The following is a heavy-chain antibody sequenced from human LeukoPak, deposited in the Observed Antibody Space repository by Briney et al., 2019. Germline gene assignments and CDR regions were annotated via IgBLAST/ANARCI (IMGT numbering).Heavy chain of an antibody. V-gene: IGHV1-3*01. Sequence: ASVKVSCKASGYIFTDYSIHWLRQAPGQRPEWMGWMNAGNGNAKYSQKFQGRITLIRDTSAATAYMELSSLRHDDLAVYYCARGRGTSGSNRDFYYYYYMDVWGKGTTVTVSS. CDR3: ARGRGTSGSNRDFYYYYYMDV. CDR1: GYIFTDYS. D-gene: IGHD2-15*01. CDR2: MNAGNGNA. J-gene: IGHJ6*03.